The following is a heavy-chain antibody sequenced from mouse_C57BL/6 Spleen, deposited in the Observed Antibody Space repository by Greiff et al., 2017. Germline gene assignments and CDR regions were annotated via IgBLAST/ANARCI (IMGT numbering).Heavy chain of an antibody. V-gene: IGHV1-55*01. CDR3: ARFTTTVEGAMDG. Sequence: QVQLQQPGAELVKPGASVKMSCKASGYTFTSYWLTWVKPRPGQGLEWIGDIYPGSGSTNYNEKFKSKATLSVDTSSRTAYMQLSSLTSEDSAVYYRARFTTTVEGAMDGWGKGTSVTVSS. CDR1: GYTFTSYW. J-gene: IGHJ4*01. D-gene: IGHD1-1*01. CDR2: IYPGSGST.